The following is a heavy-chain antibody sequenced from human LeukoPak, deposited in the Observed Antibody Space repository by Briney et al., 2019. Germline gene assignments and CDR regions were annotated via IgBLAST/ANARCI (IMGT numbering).Heavy chain of an antibody. CDR3: ARKREGETTGIDR. D-gene: IGHD1-1*01. CDR2: MYISGST. V-gene: IGHV4-4*09. CDR1: GGSISGYF. J-gene: IGHJ5*02. Sequence: SETLSLTCSVSGGSISGYFWSWIRQPPGKELEWIGHMYISGSTNYNPSLKSRVTMSLDTSKSQFSLRLTSVTAADTAVYYCARKREGETTGIDRWGQGTLVTVSS.